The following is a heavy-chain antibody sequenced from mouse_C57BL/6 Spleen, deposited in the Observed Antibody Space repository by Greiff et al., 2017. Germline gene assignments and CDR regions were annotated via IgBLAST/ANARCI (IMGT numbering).Heavy chain of an antibody. J-gene: IGHJ1*03. Sequence: EVQRVESGGDLVKPGGSLKLSCAASGFTFSSYGMSWVRQTPDKRLEWVATISSGGSYTYYPDSVKGRFTISRDNAKNTLYLQMSSLKSEDTAMYYCAGHYGSGPDWYFDVWGTGTTVTVSS. CDR1: GFTFSSYG. D-gene: IGHD1-1*01. V-gene: IGHV5-6*01. CDR2: ISSGGSYT. CDR3: AGHYGSGPDWYFDV.